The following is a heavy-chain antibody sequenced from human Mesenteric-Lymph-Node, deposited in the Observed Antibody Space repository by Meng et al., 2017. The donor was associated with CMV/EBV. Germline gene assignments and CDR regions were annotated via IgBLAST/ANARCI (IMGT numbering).Heavy chain of an antibody. CDR1: FTSYA. CDR2: ITACNGNT. CDR3: ARPYYYGSGSYYMAGYFDL. Sequence: FTSYAMHWVRPAPGQRLAWMGWITACNGNTKYSQKFQGRVTITRDTSASTAYMELSSLRSEDTAVYYCARPYYYGSGSYYMAGYFDLWGRGTLVTVSS. V-gene: IGHV1-3*01. D-gene: IGHD3-10*01. J-gene: IGHJ2*01.